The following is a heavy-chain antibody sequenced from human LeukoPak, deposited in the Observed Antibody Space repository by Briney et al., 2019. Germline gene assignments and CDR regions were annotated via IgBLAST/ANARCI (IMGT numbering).Heavy chain of an antibody. V-gene: IGHV1-69*13. D-gene: IGHD4-11*01. Sequence: ASVKVSCKASGGTFSSYAISWVRQAPGQGLEWMGGIIPIFGTANYAQKFQGRVTNTADESTSTAYMELSSLRSEDTAVYYCARDRVTTGESFDYWGQGTLVTVSS. CDR1: GGTFSSYA. J-gene: IGHJ4*02. CDR3: ARDRVTTGESFDY. CDR2: IIPIFGTA.